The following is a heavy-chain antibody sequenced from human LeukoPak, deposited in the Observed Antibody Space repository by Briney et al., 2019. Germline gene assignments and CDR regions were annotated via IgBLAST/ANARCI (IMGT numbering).Heavy chain of an antibody. D-gene: IGHD3-22*01. CDR3: ARQGAGASYYDPTGLPRGAFDS. CDR2: ILPGDSDT. Sequence: GESLKISCRASGYIFTNYWIAWVRWMPGEGLQWMGIILPGDSDTRYSPSFRGQVTISAETSTRTAYLQWTSLRASDSAIYCARQGAGASYYDPTGLPRGAFDSWGQGTTVTVPS. V-gene: IGHV5-51*01. CDR1: GYIFTNYW. J-gene: IGHJ3*02.